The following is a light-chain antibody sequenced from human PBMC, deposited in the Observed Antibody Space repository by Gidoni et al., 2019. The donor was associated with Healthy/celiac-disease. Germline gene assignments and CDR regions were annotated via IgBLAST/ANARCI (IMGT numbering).Light chain of an antibody. CDR3: QRSYSTPLT. J-gene: IGKJ4*01. Sequence: EIQMTKSPSPLSASVGDRVTITCRERQSISSYLNWYQQKTGNAHKLLIYASSSWQSGVPSRFSDSGSGTDFTLTISSRLPEDFVTYYCQRSYSTPLTFGGGTKVEIK. CDR2: ASS. CDR1: QSISSY. V-gene: IGKV1-39*01.